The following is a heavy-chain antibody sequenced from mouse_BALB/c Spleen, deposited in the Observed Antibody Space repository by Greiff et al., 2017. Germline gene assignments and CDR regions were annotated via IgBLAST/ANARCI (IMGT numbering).Heavy chain of an antibody. Sequence: EVKLQESGPGLVKPSQSLSLTCTVTGYSITSDYAWNWIRQFPGNKLEWMGYISYSGSTSYNPSLKSRISITRDTSKNQFFLQLNSVTTEDTATYYCARYDPAMDYWGQGTSVTVSS. V-gene: IGHV3-2*02. CDR2: ISYSGST. D-gene: IGHD2-14*01. CDR3: ARYDPAMDY. J-gene: IGHJ4*01. CDR1: GYSITSDYA.